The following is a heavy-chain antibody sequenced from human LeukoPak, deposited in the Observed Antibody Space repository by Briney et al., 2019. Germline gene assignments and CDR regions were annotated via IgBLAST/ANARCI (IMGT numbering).Heavy chain of an antibody. CDR2: ISHGGTT. CDR3: ARDGYNGYFDY. D-gene: IGHD5-24*01. J-gene: IGHJ4*02. V-gene: IGHV4-31*01. Sequence: SETLSLTCTVSGGSISSGTYHWSWIRQYAGKGLEWIGHISHGGTTYYNPSLRSQVTISMDTSRNRFSLELDSVTAADTAVYYCARDGYNGYFDYWGQGTLVTVSS. CDR1: GGSISSGTYH.